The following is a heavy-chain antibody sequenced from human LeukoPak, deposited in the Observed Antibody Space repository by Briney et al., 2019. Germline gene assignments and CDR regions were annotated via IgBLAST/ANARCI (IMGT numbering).Heavy chain of an antibody. J-gene: IGHJ4*02. CDR1: GGSISSSSYY. D-gene: IGHD2-21*01. CDR2: IYYSGST. CDR3: ARHLSKGDYDDY. V-gene: IGHV4-39*01. Sequence: SETLSLTCTVSGGSISSSSYYWSWIRQPPGKGLEWIGSIYYSGSTYYNPSLKSRVTISVDTSKNQFSLKLSSVTAADTAVYYCARHLSKGDYDDYWGQGTLVTVSS.